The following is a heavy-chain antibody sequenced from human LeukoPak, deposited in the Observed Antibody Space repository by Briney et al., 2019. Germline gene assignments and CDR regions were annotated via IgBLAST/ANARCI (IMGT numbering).Heavy chain of an antibody. Sequence: GGSLRLSCAASGFTFSSYSMNWVRQAPGKGLEWVSSISSSSSYIYYADSVKGRFTISRDNAKNSLYLQMNSLRAEDTAVYYCARDRSYSGSCVVGAFDIWGQGTMVTVSS. CDR1: GFTFSSYS. J-gene: IGHJ3*02. V-gene: IGHV3-21*01. CDR2: ISSSSSYI. D-gene: IGHD1-26*01. CDR3: ARDRSYSGSCVVGAFDI.